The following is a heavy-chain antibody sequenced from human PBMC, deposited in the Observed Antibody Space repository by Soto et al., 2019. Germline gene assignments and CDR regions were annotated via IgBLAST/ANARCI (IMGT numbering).Heavy chain of an antibody. CDR1: GFTFSSYA. D-gene: IGHD3-22*01. Sequence: LRLPCAASGFTFSSYAMHWVRQAPGKGLEWVAVTSYDGSNTHYADSVKGRFTISRDNSKNTLYLQMNSLRAEDTAVYYCAKIPPEDSTGYYNGHFDHWGQGTLVTVS. J-gene: IGHJ4*02. V-gene: IGHV3-30*18. CDR2: TSYDGSNT. CDR3: AKIPPEDSTGYYNGHFDH.